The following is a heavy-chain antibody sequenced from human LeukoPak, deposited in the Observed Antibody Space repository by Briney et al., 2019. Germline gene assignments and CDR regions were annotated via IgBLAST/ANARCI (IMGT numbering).Heavy chain of an antibody. Sequence: SETLSLTCSVSGDSISSSGYYWDWIRQPPGKGLEWIGYIYYSGSTNYNPSLKSRVTISVDTSKNQFSLKLSSVTAADPAVYYCARSYGSGSPFGYWGQGTLVTVSS. D-gene: IGHD3-10*01. J-gene: IGHJ4*02. CDR1: GDSISSSGYY. CDR2: IYYSGST. CDR3: ARSYGSGSPFGY. V-gene: IGHV4-61*05.